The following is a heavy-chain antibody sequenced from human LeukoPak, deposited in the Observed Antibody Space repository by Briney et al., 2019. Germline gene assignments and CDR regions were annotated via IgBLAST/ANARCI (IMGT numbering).Heavy chain of an antibody. CDR3: ARDGETGAADVFDI. CDR2: IRGVESRK. V-gene: IGHV3-7*01. D-gene: IGHD3-10*01. Sequence: GTLTLSCAASGFSLSNYWITWLRQAPGKGLEWVANIRGVESRKYYLDSVTGRFTISRDNSKNSLYLRMNSVTDEDTAVYDCARDGETGAADVFDIWGKGTRVTVFS. CDR1: GFSLSNYW. J-gene: IGHJ3*02.